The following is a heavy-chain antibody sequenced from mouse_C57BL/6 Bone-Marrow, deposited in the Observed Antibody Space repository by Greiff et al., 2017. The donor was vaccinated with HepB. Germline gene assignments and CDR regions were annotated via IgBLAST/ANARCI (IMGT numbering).Heavy chain of an antibody. J-gene: IGHJ2*01. CDR3: ARGTTALFDY. V-gene: IGHV5-4*03. CDR2: ISDGGSYT. CDR1: GFTFSSYA. D-gene: IGHD1-2*01. Sequence: DVMLVESGGGLVKPGGSLKLSCAASGFTFSSYAMSWVRQTPEKRLEWVATISDGGSYTYYPDNVKGRFTISRDNAKNNLYLQMSHLKSEDTAMYYCARGTTALFDYWGQGTTLTVSS.